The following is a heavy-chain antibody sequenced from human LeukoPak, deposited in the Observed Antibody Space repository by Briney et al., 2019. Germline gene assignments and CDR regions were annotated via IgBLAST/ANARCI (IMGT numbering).Heavy chain of an antibody. V-gene: IGHV3-21*01. Sequence: KSGGSLRLSCAASGFTFNTYSMNWVRQAPGKGLEWVSSISSSSSYIFYADSVKGRFTISRDNAKNSLYLQMNSLRAEDTAVYYCAREGGTLFDYWGQGTLVTVSS. J-gene: IGHJ4*02. CDR2: ISSSSSYI. D-gene: IGHD3-16*01. CDR1: GFTFNTYS. CDR3: AREGGTLFDY.